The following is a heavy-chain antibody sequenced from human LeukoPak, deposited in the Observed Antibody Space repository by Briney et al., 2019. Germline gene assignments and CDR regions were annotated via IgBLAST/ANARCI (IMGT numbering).Heavy chain of an antibody. D-gene: IGHD5-18*01. CDR1: GGSITSYY. CDR3: ARGGAGFSYDYSYFAMDV. J-gene: IGHJ6*02. CDR2: IYASGNT. V-gene: IGHV4-4*07. Sequence: SETLCLTCTVSGGSITSYYWSWIRQPAGKGLEWIGRIYASGNTDLYPSLKSRVTMSVDTSKNQFSLKLTSVTAADTAVYYCARGGAGFSYDYSYFAMDVWGQGTTVTVSS.